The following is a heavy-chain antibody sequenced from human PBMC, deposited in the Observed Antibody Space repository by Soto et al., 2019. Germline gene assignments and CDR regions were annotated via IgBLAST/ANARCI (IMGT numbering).Heavy chain of an antibody. CDR3: ARSSGWYQGSSYWFDP. D-gene: IGHD6-19*01. CDR1: GGTLSSYA. J-gene: IGHJ5*02. V-gene: IGHV1-69*13. Sequence: WASVKVSCKTAGGTLSSYASSWVRQEPGQGLEWMGGIIPIFGTANYAQKFQGRVTITADESTSTAYMELSSLRSEDTAVYYCARSSGWYQGSSYWFDPWGQGTLVTVSS. CDR2: IIPIFGTA.